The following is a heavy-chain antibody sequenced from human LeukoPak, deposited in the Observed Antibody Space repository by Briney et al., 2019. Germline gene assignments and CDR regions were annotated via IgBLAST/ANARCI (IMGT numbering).Heavy chain of an antibody. CDR2: INHSGST. V-gene: IGHV4-34*01. J-gene: IGHJ4*02. D-gene: IGHD5-24*01. CDR3: ASRRDGYTN. CDR1: GGSFSGYY. Sequence: SETLSLTCAVYGGSFSGYYWSWIRQPPRKGLEWIGEINHSGSTNYNPSLKSRVTISVDTSKNQFSLKLSSVTAADTAVYYCASRRDGYTNWGQGTLVTVSS.